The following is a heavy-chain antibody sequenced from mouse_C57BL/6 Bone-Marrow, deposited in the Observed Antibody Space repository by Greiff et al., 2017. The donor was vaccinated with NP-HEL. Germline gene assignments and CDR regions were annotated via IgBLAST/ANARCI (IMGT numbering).Heavy chain of an antibody. J-gene: IGHJ2*01. CDR1: GYSFTDYN. CDR3: AREEITTEVATRCFDY. D-gene: IGHD1-1*01. Sequence: VQLQQSGPELVKPGASVKISCKASGYSFTDYNMNWVKQSNGKSLEWIGVINPKYGTTSYNQKFKGKATLTVDQSSSTAYMTLNSLPSEDSAVYYGAREEITTEVATRCFDYWGQGTTLTVSS. CDR2: INPKYGTT. V-gene: IGHV1-39*01.